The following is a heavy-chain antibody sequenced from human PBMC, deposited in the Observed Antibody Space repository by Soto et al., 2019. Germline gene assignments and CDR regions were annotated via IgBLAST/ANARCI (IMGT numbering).Heavy chain of an antibody. CDR1: GFTFRGYS. CDR2: ISSSSPSTI. J-gene: IGHJ4*02. CDR3: ARDPWSGYSD. D-gene: IGHD3-3*01. Sequence: PGGSLRLSCAASGFTFRGYSMNWVRQAPGKGLEWVSYISSSSPSTIYYADPVKGRFTISRDNAKNSLYLQMNSLRDEDTAVYYCARDPWSGYSDWGQGTLVTVSS. V-gene: IGHV3-48*02.